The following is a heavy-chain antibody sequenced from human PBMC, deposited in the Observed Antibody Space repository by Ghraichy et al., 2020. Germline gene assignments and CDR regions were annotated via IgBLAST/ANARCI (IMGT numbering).Heavy chain of an antibody. J-gene: IGHJ6*02. Sequence: ASVKVSCKASGYTFTSYGISWVRQAPGQGLEWMGWISAYNGNTNYAQKLQGRVTMTTDTSTSTAYMELRSLRSDDTAVYYCARNIPVLDGYYYGMDVWGQGTTVTVSS. V-gene: IGHV1-18*04. CDR2: ISAYNGNT. D-gene: IGHD1-1*01. CDR3: ARNIPVLDGYYYGMDV. CDR1: GYTFTSYG.